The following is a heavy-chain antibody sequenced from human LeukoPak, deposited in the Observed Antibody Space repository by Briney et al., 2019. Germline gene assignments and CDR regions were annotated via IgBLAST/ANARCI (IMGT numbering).Heavy chain of an antibody. D-gene: IGHD6-19*01. CDR3: ARVERYSSGWYSD. V-gene: IGHV3-48*01. CDR1: GFTFSSYE. CDR2: ISSSSHTI. Sequence: PGGSLRLSCAASGFTFSSYEMNWVRQAPGKGLEWVSYISSSSHTIYYADSVKGRFTISRDNAKNSLYLQMNSLRAEDTAVYYCARVERYSSGWYSDWGQGTLVTVSS. J-gene: IGHJ4*02.